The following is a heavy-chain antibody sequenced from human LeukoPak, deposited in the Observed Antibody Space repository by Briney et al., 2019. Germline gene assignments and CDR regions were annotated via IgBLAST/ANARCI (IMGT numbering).Heavy chain of an antibody. Sequence: PGGSLGLSCTASGFTLSTYRMNWVRQAPGKGLEWLSYISSGSGTIYYADSVKGRFTISRDNANNSLYLQMNSLRDEDTAVYYCARDRYCSTSSCYPLDYWGQGTLVTVSS. D-gene: IGHD2-2*01. CDR1: GFTLSTYR. CDR2: ISSGSGTI. J-gene: IGHJ4*02. V-gene: IGHV3-48*02. CDR3: ARDRYCSTSSCYPLDY.